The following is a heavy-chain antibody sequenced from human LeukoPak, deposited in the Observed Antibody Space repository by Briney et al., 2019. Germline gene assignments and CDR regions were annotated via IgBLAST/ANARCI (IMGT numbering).Heavy chain of an antibody. J-gene: IGHJ4*02. CDR2: IYHSGST. D-gene: IGHD2-2*01. CDR1: SYSISSGYY. CDR3: ASSGVVVPAVDFDY. Sequence: PSETLSLTCAVSSYSISSGYYWGWIRQPPGKGLEWIGSIYHSGSTYYNPSLKSRVTISVDTSKNQFSLKLSSVTAADTAVYYCASSGVVVPAVDFDYWGQGTLVTVSS. V-gene: IGHV4-38-2*01.